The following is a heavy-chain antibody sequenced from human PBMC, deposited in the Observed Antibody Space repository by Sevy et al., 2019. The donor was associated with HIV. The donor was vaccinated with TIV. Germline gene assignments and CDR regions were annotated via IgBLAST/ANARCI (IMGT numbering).Heavy chain of an antibody. V-gene: IGHV1-18*01. CDR3: ARGPRKYYDSSGYYYPPSY. D-gene: IGHD3-22*01. J-gene: IGHJ4*02. Sequence: ASVKVSCEASGYTFTSYGIIWVRQAPGQGLEWMGWISAYNGNTNYAQRLQGRVTMTTDTYTSTAYMELTSLRSDDTAVYYCARGPRKYYDSSGYYYPPSYWGQGTLVTVSS. CDR2: ISAYNGNT. CDR1: GYTFTSYG.